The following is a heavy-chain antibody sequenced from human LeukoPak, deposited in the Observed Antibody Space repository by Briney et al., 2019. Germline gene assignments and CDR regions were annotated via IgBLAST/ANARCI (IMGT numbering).Heavy chain of an antibody. V-gene: IGHV3-48*03. J-gene: IGHJ5*02. CDR2: ISRSGTTM. Sequence: GGSLRLSCAVSGFTFSTYEMNWVRQAPGKGLEWVSYISRSGTTMYYADSVKGQFTISRDNTKNSLYLQMNSLRAEDTAVYYCASLYSNSWYRGGSWGQGTLVTVSS. D-gene: IGHD6-19*01. CDR3: ASLYSNSWYRGGS. CDR1: GFTFSTYE.